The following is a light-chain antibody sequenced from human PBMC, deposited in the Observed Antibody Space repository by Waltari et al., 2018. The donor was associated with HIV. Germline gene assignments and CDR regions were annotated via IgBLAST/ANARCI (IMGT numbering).Light chain of an antibody. CDR3: QQYGNSPLYT. CDR1: QSVSKF. J-gene: IGKJ2*01. Sequence: EIELTQSPCPTSLSPGESPTLSCRASQSVSKFLAWFQQKPGQAPRLLIYGASSRATGVPDRYSGSGSGTDFTLTISRLEPDDFAVYYCQQYGNSPLYTFGQGTKLEIK. V-gene: IGKV3-20*01. CDR2: GAS.